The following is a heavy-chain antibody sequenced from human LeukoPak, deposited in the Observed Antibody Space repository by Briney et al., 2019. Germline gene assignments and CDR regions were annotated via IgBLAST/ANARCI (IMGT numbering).Heavy chain of an antibody. CDR1: GYTFTSYY. CDR2: INPSGGST. V-gene: IGHV1-46*01. D-gene: IGHD3-10*01. Sequence: ASVKVSCKASGYTFTSYYMHWVRQAPGQGLEWMGIINPSGGSTSYAQKFQGRVTMTRDTSTSTVYMELSSLRSEDTAVYYCARAITMVRGVIWWFDPWGQGTPVTVSS. CDR3: ARAITMVRGVIWWFDP. J-gene: IGHJ5*02.